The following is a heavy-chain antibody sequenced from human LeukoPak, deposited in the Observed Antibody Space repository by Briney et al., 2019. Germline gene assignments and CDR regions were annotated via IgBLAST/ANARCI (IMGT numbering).Heavy chain of an antibody. V-gene: IGHV3-9*01. CDR1: GFTFDDYA. CDR3: AKDMRRYSSSLENWFDP. Sequence: GGSLRLSCAASGFTFDDYAMHWVRQAPGKGLEGVSGISWNSGSIGYADSVKGRFTISRDNAKTSLYLQMNSLRAEDTALYYCAKDMRRYSSSLENWFDPWGQGTLVTVSS. D-gene: IGHD6-6*01. CDR2: ISWNSGSI. J-gene: IGHJ5*02.